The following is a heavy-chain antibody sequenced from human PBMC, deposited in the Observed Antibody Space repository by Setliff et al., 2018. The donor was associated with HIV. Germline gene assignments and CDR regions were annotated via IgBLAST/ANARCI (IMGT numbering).Heavy chain of an antibody. Sequence: SETLSLTCTVSGGSISSYYWSWIRQPPGKGLEWIGYISYSGSTKYNPSLKSRVTLSVNTSKKQFSLKLNSVTAADTAVYYCARDNYDSRGYFFGYWGQGTLVTVSS. CDR1: GGSISSYY. CDR2: ISYSGST. V-gene: IGHV4-59*01. D-gene: IGHD3-22*01. J-gene: IGHJ4*02. CDR3: ARDNYDSRGYFFGY.